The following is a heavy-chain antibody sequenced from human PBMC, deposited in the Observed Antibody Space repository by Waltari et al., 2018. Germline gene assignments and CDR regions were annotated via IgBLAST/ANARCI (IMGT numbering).Heavy chain of an antibody. CDR2: IYDRGST. D-gene: IGHD4-17*01. V-gene: IGHV4-59*08. CDR1: GGSISSYY. CDR3: ARHINYGDPPPLDP. Sequence: QVQLQESGPGLVKPSETLSLTCTVSGGSISSYYWSWIRQPPGKGLEWIGYIYDRGSTNYNPSLKSRVTISVDTSKNQFSLKLSSVTAADTAVYYCARHINYGDPPPLDPWGQGTLVTVSS. J-gene: IGHJ5*02.